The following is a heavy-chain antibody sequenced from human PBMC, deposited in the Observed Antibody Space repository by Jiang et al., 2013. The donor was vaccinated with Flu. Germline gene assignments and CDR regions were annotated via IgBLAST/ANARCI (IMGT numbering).Heavy chain of an antibody. CDR1: GYTFTSYG. J-gene: IGHJ6*02. Sequence: GAEVKKPEASVKVSCKASGYTFTSYGISWVRQAPGQGLEWMGWISAYNGNTNYAQKLQGRVTMTRDTSTSTVYMELSSLRSEDTAVYFCARDQEESTSGSHWRYYYGDMDVWGQGTTVTVSS. CDR3: ARDQEESTSGSHWRYYYGDMDV. CDR2: ISAYNGNT. V-gene: IGHV1-18*01. D-gene: IGHD1-26*01.